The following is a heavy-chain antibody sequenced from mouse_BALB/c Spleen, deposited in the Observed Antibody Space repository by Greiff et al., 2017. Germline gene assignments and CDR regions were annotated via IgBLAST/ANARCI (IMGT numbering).Heavy chain of an antibody. CDR2: ISYSGST. CDR3: ARNPLGSWFAY. Sequence: EVKLVESGPGLVKPSQSLSLTCTVTGYSITSDYAWNWIRQFPGNKLEWMGYISYSGSTSYNPSLKSRISITRDTSKNQFFLQLNSVTTEDTATYYCARNPLGSWFAYWGQGTLVTVSA. J-gene: IGHJ3*01. CDR1: GYSITSDYA. D-gene: IGHD4-1*01. V-gene: IGHV3-2*02.